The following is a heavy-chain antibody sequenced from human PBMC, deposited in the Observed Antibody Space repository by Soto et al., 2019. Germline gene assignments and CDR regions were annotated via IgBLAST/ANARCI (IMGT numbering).Heavy chain of an antibody. D-gene: IGHD2-15*01. CDR3: AHRPSYCSGGSCYSGFDY. Sequence: QITLKESGPTLVKPTQTLTLTCTFSGFSLSTSGVGVGWIRQPPGKALEWLALIYWDDDKRYSPSLKSRLTITKDTSNNQVVLTMTNMDPVDTAPYYCAHRPSYCSGGSCYSGFDYWGQGTLVTVSS. CDR1: GFSLSTSGVG. V-gene: IGHV2-5*02. CDR2: IYWDDDK. J-gene: IGHJ4*02.